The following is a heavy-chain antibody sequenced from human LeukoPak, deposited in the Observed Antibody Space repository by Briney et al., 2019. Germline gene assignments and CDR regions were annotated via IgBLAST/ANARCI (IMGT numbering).Heavy chain of an antibody. D-gene: IGHD4-17*01. CDR2: IYYSGST. CDR1: GGSISSSSYY. Sequence: SETLSLTCTVSGGSISSSSYYWGWIRQPPGKGLEWIGSIYYSGSTYYNPSLKSRVTISVDTSKNQFSLKLSSVTAADTAVYYCAPPLGDGDSTTNWGQGTLVTASS. CDR3: APPLGDGDSTTN. V-gene: IGHV4-39*07. J-gene: IGHJ4*02.